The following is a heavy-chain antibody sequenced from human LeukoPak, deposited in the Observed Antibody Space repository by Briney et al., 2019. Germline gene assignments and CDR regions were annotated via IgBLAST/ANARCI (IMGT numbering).Heavy chain of an antibody. J-gene: IGHJ4*02. CDR2: ISSSGSTI. Sequence: GGSLRLSCAASGFTFSDYYMSWIRQAPGKGLEWVSYISSSGSTIYYAAPVKARFTISRDNDKNSLYLQMNSLRAEDTAVYYCASGVATDGFDYWGQGTLVTVSS. V-gene: IGHV3-11*04. D-gene: IGHD5-12*01. CDR1: GFTFSDYY. CDR3: ASGVATDGFDY.